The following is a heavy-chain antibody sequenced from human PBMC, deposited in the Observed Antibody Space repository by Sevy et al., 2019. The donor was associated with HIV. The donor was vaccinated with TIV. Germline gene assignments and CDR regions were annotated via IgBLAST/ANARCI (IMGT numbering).Heavy chain of an antibody. J-gene: IGHJ3*02. V-gene: IGHV3-7*01. CDR3: AREQGWAFDI. CDR2: IKKDGTEK. Sequence: GGSLRLSCAASGFTFSRYWMSWVRQAPGKGLEWVAKIKKDGTEKDHVDSVKGRFTISRDNAKNSLYLQMNGLRAEDTAVYYCAREQGWAFDIWGQGTMVTVSS. CDR1: GFTFSRYW.